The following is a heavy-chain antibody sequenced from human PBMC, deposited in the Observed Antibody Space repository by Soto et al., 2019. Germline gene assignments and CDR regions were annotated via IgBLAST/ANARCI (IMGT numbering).Heavy chain of an antibody. D-gene: IGHD4-17*01. V-gene: IGHV4-59*08. CDR3: ARLDYGDYVFNY. J-gene: IGHJ4*02. CDR1: GGSIGSYY. Sequence: PSETLSLTCTVSGGSIGSYYWSWIRQPPGKGLEWIGYIYYSGSTNYNPSLKSRVTISVDTSKNQFSLKLSSVTAADTAVYYCARLDYGDYVFNYWGQGTLVTVSS. CDR2: IYYSGST.